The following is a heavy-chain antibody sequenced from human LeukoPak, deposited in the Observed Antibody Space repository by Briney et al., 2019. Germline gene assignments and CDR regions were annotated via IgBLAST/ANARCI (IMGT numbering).Heavy chain of an antibody. CDR3: AREGGFYRPLDY. Sequence: SSETLSLTCGVSGGSVINTNWWTWVRQPPGKGLEWIGEVHLDGRTNYNPSLESRLTMSVDVSENQVSLKLTSVTAADTAVYYCAREGGFYRPLDYSGQGTLVTVSS. V-gene: IGHV4-4*02. CDR2: VHLDGRT. CDR1: GGSVINTNW. J-gene: IGHJ4*02. D-gene: IGHD3-3*01.